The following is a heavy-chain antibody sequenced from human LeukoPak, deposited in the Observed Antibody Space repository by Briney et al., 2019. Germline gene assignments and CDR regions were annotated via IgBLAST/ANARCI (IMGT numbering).Heavy chain of an antibody. CDR2: IRSKAHGGTT. V-gene: IGHV3-49*04. J-gene: IGHJ4*02. D-gene: IGHD6-19*01. CDR3: TRDLRISAGWYSDH. CDR1: GFTFGDYA. Sequence: PGGSLRLSCTASGFTFGDYAVSWVRQAPGKGLEWVGFIRSKAHGGTTEYATSVKGRFTISRDDSKSIAHLQVNGLKIEDSAVYYCTRDLRISAGWYSDHWGQGTLVTVSS.